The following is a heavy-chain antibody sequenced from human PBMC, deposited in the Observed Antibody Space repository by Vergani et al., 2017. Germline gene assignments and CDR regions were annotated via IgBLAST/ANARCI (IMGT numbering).Heavy chain of an antibody. J-gene: IGHJ5*02. CDR1: GGSISSGSYY. D-gene: IGHD2-2*01. CDR3: ARDRGPIVVVPGGMNWFDP. Sequence: QVQLQESGPGLVKPSQTLSLTCTVSGGSISSGSYYWSWIRQPAGKGLEWIGRIYTSGSTNYNPSLKSRVTISVDTSKNQFSLKLRPVTAADTAVYYCARDRGPIVVVPGGMNWFDPWGQGTLVTVSS. CDR2: IYTSGST. V-gene: IGHV4-61*02.